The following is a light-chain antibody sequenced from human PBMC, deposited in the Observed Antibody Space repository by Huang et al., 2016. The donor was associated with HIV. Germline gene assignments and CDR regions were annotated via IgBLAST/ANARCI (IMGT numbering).Light chain of an antibody. Sequence: DIVMTQSPDSLAVSLGERATINCKSSQRVLHRPNNKHYLVWYQRKPGQPPKVLVYWASTRESGVPDRFSGSGSGTDFTLTISSLQAEDVAIYYCQQYYNTPYTFGQGTKLEIK. CDR2: WAS. CDR3: QQYYNTPYT. V-gene: IGKV4-1*01. J-gene: IGKJ2*01. CDR1: QRVLHRPNNKHY.